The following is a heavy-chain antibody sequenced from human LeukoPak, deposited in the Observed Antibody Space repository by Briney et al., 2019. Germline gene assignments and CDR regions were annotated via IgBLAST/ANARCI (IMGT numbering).Heavy chain of an antibody. CDR2: ISYDGSKK. Sequence: GGSLRLSCAASGFTFSNSAMHWVRQAPGKGLERVAVISYDGSKKFYADSVKGRFTISRDNSKNMLYLQMSLLRADDTAVYYCARDLNDRNGNSCYFDNWGQGTLVTVSS. CDR3: ARDLNDRNGNSCYFDN. V-gene: IGHV3-30-3*01. CDR1: GFTFSNSA. D-gene: IGHD1-1*01. J-gene: IGHJ4*02.